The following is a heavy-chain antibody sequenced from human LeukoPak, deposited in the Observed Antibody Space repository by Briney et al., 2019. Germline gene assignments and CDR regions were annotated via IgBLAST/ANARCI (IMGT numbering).Heavy chain of an antibody. CDR1: GYTFTSYA. D-gene: IGHD3-22*01. J-gene: IGHJ4*02. CDR3: ARAPYEYDSSGYYPSPFDY. CDR2: INTNTGNP. Sequence: ASVKVSCKASGYTFTSYAMNWVRQAPGQGLEWMGWINTNTGNPTYAQGFIGRFVFSLDTSVSTAYLQISSLKAEDTAVYYCARAPYEYDSSGYYPSPFDYWGQGTLVTVSS. V-gene: IGHV7-4-1*02.